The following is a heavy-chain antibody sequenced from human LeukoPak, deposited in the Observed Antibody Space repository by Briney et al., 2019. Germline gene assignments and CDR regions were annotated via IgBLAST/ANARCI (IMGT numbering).Heavy chain of an antibody. D-gene: IGHD1-26*01. J-gene: IGHJ5*02. V-gene: IGHV3-21*01. CDR3: ARDRVVRKAGATGRGLFDP. Sequence: GGSLRLSCAASGFTFNSYSMNWFRQAPGKGLEWVSSISSSSRFIYYADSVKGRFTISRDNAKNSLYLQMTSLRAADTAVYYCARDRVVRKAGATGRGLFDPWGQGTLVSVSS. CDR2: ISSSSRFI. CDR1: GFTFNSYS.